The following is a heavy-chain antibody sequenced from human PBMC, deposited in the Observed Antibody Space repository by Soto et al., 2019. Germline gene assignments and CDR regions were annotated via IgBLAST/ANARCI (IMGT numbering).Heavy chain of an antibody. Sequence: GASVKVSCKASGYAFTSYYMHWVRQAPGQGLEWMGIINPSGGSTSYAQKSQGRVTMTRDTSTSTVYMELSSLRSEDTAVYYCSIAYYYDSTGPYTHKVKDAFDIWGQGTMVTVSS. CDR2: INPSGGST. J-gene: IGHJ3*02. CDR1: GYAFTSYY. CDR3: SIAYYYDSTGPYTHKVKDAFDI. V-gene: IGHV1-46*03. D-gene: IGHD3-22*01.